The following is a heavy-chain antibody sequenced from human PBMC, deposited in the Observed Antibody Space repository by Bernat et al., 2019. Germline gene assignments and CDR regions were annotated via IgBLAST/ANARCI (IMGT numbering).Heavy chain of an antibody. Sequence: EVELLESGGGLVQPGGSLRLSCAASGFTFSSYGMSWVHQAPGKGLEWVSSIRGSGGSTYYIDSVKGRFTISRDKSKNTLYLQMNSLRAEDTAVYYCAQAHRYCSSGVCYPFDYWGQGTLVTVSS. CDR1: GFTFSSYG. CDR3: AQAHRYCSSGVCYPFDY. CDR2: IRGSGGST. D-gene: IGHD2-8*01. V-gene: IGHV3-23*01. J-gene: IGHJ4*02.